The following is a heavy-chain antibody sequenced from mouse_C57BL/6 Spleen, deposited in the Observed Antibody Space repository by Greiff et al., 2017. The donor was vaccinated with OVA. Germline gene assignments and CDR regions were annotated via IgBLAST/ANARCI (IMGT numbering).Heavy chain of an antibody. CDR2: ISYDGSN. V-gene: IGHV3-6*01. CDR1: GYSITSGYY. J-gene: IGHJ1*03. Sequence: ESGPGLVKPSQSLSLTCSVPGYSITSGYYWNWIRQFPGNKLEWMGYISYDGSNNYNPSLKNRISITRDTSKNQFFLKLNSVTTEDTATYYCARGSRYFDVWGTGTTVTVSS. CDR3: ARGSRYFDV.